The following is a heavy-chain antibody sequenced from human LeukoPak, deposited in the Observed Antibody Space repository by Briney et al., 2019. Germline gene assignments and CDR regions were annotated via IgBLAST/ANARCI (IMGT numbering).Heavy chain of an antibody. V-gene: IGHV3-30*04. CDR1: GFTFSSYA. Sequence: PGRSLRLSCAASGFTFSSYAMHWVRQAPGKGLEWVAVISYDGSNKYYADSVKGRFTISRDNSKNTLYLQMNSLRADDTAVYYCARDQEAFDYWGQGTLVTVSS. CDR2: ISYDGSNK. CDR3: ARDQEAFDY. J-gene: IGHJ4*02.